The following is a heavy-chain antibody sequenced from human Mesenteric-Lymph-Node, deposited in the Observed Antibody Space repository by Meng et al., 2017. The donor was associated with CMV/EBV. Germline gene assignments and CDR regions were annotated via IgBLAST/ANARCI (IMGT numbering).Heavy chain of an antibody. CDR2: LYYSGST. CDR1: GGSVSNGYY. D-gene: IGHD5-12*01. J-gene: IGHJ4*02. CDR3: ATLYSGYDPFDY. V-gene: IGHV4-61*01. Sequence: TCTVAGGSVSNGYYWSWIRQPPGKGLEWIGYLYYSGSTNYNPSLKSRVTISIDTSKNQFSLKLRSVTAADTAVYYCATLYSGYDPFDYWGQGTLVTVSS.